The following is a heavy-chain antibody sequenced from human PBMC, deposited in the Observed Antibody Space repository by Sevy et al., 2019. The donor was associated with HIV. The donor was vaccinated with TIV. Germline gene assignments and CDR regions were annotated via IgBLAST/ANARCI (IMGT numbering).Heavy chain of an antibody. D-gene: IGHD3-3*01. CDR2: IRSKAYGGTT. J-gene: IGHJ4*01. CDR1: GFTFGDYA. Sequence: GGSLRLSCTASGFTFGDYAMSWFRQAPGKGLEWVGFIRSKAYGGTTEYAASVKGSFTISRDDSKSIAYRQMNSLNTEDTAVYYCTREYYDFWSGYYTFDSWGHGTLVTVSS. V-gene: IGHV3-49*03. CDR3: TREYYDFWSGYYTFDS.